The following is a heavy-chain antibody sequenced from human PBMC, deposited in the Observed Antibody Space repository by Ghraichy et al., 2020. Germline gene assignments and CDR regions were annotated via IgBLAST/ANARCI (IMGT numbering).Heavy chain of an antibody. D-gene: IGHD6-19*01. CDR1: GFSFSSYA. CDR3: AKVRSSSVYHAFDI. V-gene: IGHV3-23*01. J-gene: IGHJ3*02. Sequence: LSCAASGFSFSSYAMSWVRQAPGKGLEWVSAISGSGGSTYFADSVKGRFTISRDNSKNTLYLQMNSLRDEDTAVYYCAKVRSSSVYHAFDIWGQGTMVTVSS. CDR2: ISGSGGST.